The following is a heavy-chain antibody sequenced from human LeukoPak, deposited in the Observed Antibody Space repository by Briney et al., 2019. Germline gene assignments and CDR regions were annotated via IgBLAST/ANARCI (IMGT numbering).Heavy chain of an antibody. Sequence: SQTLSLTCAVSGGSISSGGYSWGWIRQPPGKGLEWIGYIYHSGSTYYNPSLKSRVTISVDRSKNQFSLKLSSVTAADTAVYYCARGNTVVTPGAFDIWGQGTMVTVSS. J-gene: IGHJ3*02. CDR3: ARGNTVVTPGAFDI. CDR1: GGSISSGGYS. D-gene: IGHD4-23*01. CDR2: IYHSGST. V-gene: IGHV4-30-2*01.